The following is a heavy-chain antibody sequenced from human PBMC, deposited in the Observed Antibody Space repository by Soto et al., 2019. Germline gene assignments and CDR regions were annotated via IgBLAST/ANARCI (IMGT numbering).Heavy chain of an antibody. CDR3: ARQPKDAFDI. Sequence: PSETLALTCTVSGGSISSSSYYLCLIRQPPGKGLEWIGSIYNSGSTYYNQSLKSRVTISVDTSKNQISLMLSSVTAADKTEYYGARQPKDAFDIWGQGTMVTVSS. J-gene: IGHJ3*02. V-gene: IGHV4-39*01. CDR1: GGSISSSSYY. CDR2: IYNSGST.